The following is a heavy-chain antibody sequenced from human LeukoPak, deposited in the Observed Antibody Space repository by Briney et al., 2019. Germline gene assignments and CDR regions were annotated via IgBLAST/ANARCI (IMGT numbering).Heavy chain of an antibody. J-gene: IGHJ4*02. Sequence: GGPLRLSCAASGFTFSSYWMSWVRQAPGKGLEWVANIKQDGSEKYYVDSVKGRFTISRDNAKNSLYLQMNSLGAEDTAVYYCARDEFWFLYYFDYWGQGTLVTVSS. V-gene: IGHV3-7*03. D-gene: IGHD3-10*01. CDR1: GFTFSSYW. CDR2: IKQDGSEK. CDR3: ARDEFWFLYYFDY.